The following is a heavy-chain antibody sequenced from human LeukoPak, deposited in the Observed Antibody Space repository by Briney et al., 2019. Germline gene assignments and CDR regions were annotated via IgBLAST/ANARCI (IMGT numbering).Heavy chain of an antibody. CDR2: INPNSGGT. Sequence: ASVKVSCKASGYTFTGYYMHWVRQAPGQGLEWMGWINPNSGGTNYAQKFQGRVTMTRDTSISTAYMELSRLRSDDTAVYYCARAAGGDTVYYGSGRRYYSYYMDVWGKGTTVTVSS. D-gene: IGHD3-10*01. J-gene: IGHJ6*03. CDR3: ARAAGGDTVYYGSGRRYYSYYMDV. V-gene: IGHV1-2*02. CDR1: GYTFTGYY.